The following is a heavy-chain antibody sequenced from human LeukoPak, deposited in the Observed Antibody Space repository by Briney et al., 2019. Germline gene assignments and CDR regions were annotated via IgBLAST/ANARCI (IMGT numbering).Heavy chain of an antibody. CDR1: GGSISSGSYY. CDR2: IYTSGST. D-gene: IGHD3-3*01. CDR3: AGSHDFWRGYPALGGGITNDY. J-gene: IGHJ4*02. Sequence: SQTLSLTCTVSGGSISSGSYYWSWIRQPAGKGLEWIGRIYTSGSTNYNPSLKSRVTISVYTSKNQFSLKRSSLTAAATAVYFCAGSHDFWRGYPALGGGITNDYWGQGTLVTVSS. V-gene: IGHV4-61*02.